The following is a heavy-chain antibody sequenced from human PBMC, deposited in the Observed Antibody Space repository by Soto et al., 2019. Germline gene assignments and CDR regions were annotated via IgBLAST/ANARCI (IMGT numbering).Heavy chain of an antibody. CDR2: VSESDYT. CDR3: AREDSIIIPAVSDY. V-gene: IGHV3-21*04. J-gene: IGHJ4*02. Sequence: PGGSLRLSCVVYGFPFNNYGINWVRQAPGKGLEWVSTVSESDYTYYSDLVKGRFTISRDNAKNTVSLQMNTLRAEDTAVYFCAREDSIIIPAVSDYWGQGTLVTVSS. CDR1: GFPFNNYG. D-gene: IGHD2-2*01.